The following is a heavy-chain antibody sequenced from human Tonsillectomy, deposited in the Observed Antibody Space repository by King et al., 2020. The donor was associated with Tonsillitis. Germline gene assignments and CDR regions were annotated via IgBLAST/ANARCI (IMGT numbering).Heavy chain of an antibody. CDR3: AREGGWGMYYFYMDV. CDR1: SGSISNYY. D-gene: IGHD7-27*01. Sequence: QLQESGPGLVKPSETLSLTCTVSSGSISNYYWSWIRQSPGKGLEWIGYIYYSGSTNYNPSLQSRVTISVDTSQNQFSLNLTSVTAADTAVYYCAREGGWGMYYFYMDVWGKGTTVTVSS. V-gene: IGHV4-59*01. CDR2: IYYSGST. J-gene: IGHJ6*03.